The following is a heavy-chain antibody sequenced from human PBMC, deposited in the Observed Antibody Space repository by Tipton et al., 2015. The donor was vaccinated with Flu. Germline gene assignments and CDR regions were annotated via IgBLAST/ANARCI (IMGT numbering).Heavy chain of an antibody. J-gene: IGHJ4*02. V-gene: IGHV3-53*01. CDR1: GFTVRMNY. CDR3: TRAKSATYAVD. D-gene: IGHD4-23*01. CDR2: IYSGGGT. Sequence: SLRLSCAASGFTVRMNYMSWVRQAPGKGLQWVSIIYSGGGTAYGDSVRGRFAISRDTSQNTVFLQMNSLTVEDTATYYCTRAKSATYAVDWGRGTQVIVSS.